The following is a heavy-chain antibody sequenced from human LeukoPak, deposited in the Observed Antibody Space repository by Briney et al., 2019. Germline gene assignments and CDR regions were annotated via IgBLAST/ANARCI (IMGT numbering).Heavy chain of an antibody. CDR3: ARSVRDGYKAERFEY. Sequence: GGSLRLSCAASGFTFSSYAMHWVRQAPGKGLEWVAVISYDGSNKYYADSVKGRFTISRDNSKNTLYLQMNSLRAEDTAVYYCARSVRDGYKAERFEYWGQGTLVTVSS. D-gene: IGHD5-24*01. V-gene: IGHV3-30-3*01. CDR1: GFTFSSYA. CDR2: ISYDGSNK. J-gene: IGHJ4*02.